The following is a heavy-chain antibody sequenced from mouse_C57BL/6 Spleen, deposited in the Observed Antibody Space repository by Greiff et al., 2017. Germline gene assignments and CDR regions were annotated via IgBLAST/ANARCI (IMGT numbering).Heavy chain of an antibody. Sequence: VQLQQSGPELVKPGASVKISCKASGYTFTDYYMNWVKQSHGKSLEWIGDINPNNGGTSYNQKFKGKATLTVDKSSSTAYMELRSLTSEDSAVYYCARFGYGYDDAMDYWGQGTSVTVSS. D-gene: IGHD2-2*01. CDR2: INPNNGGT. CDR1: GYTFTDYY. V-gene: IGHV1-26*01. CDR3: ARFGYGYDDAMDY. J-gene: IGHJ4*01.